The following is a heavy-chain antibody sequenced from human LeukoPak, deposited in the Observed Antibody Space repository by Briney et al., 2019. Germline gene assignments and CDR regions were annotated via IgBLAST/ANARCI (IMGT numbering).Heavy chain of an antibody. D-gene: IGHD6-13*01. CDR3: ARRGRIAAAGTDQCYFDY. V-gene: IGHV3-7*01. Sequence: GGSLRLSCAASGFTFSSYWMSWVRQAPGKGLEWVANIKQDGSEKYYVDSVKGRFTISRDNAKNSLYLQMNSLRAEDTAVYYCARRGRIAAAGTDQCYFDYWGQGTLVTVSS. CDR1: GFTFSSYW. J-gene: IGHJ4*02. CDR2: IKQDGSEK.